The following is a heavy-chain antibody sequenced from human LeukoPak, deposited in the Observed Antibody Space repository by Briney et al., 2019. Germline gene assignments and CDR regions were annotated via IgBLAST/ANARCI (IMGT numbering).Heavy chain of an antibody. CDR2: INTNTGNP. D-gene: IGHD1-26*01. J-gene: IGHJ3*02. Sequence: GASVKVSCKASGYTFTSYAMNWERQAPGQGLEWMGWINTNTGNPTYAQGFTGRFVFSLDTSVSTAYLQISSLKAEDTAVYYCAFGIVGARDAFDIWGQGTMVTVSS. CDR1: GYTFTSYA. V-gene: IGHV7-4-1*02. CDR3: AFGIVGARDAFDI.